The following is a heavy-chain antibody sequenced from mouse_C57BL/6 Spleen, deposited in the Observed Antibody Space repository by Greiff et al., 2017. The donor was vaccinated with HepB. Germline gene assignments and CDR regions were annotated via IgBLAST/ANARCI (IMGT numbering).Heavy chain of an antibody. CDR1: GYTFTSYW. J-gene: IGHJ2*01. CDR3: ARRAPYYGSSSYYFDY. Sequence: VNVVESGAELAKPGASVKLSCKASGYTFTSYWMHWVKQRPGQGLEWIGYINPSSGYTKYNQKFKDKATLTADKSSSTAYMQLSSLTYEDSAVYYCARRAPYYGSSSYYFDYWGQGTTLTVSS. D-gene: IGHD1-1*01. V-gene: IGHV1-7*01. CDR2: INPSSGYT.